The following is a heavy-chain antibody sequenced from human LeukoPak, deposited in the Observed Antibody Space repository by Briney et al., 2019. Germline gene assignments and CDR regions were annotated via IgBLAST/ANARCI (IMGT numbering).Heavy chain of an antibody. CDR2: IYSGGST. D-gene: IGHD5-12*01. J-gene: IGHJ4*02. CDR3: ARVPSGYHNT. Sequence: GGSLRLSCAASEFSVGSNYMTWVRQAPGKGLEWVSLIYSGGSTYYADSVKGRFTISRDNSKNTLYLQMNSLRAEDTAVYYCARVPSGYHNTGGQGTLVTVSS. CDR1: EFSVGSNY. V-gene: IGHV3-66*01.